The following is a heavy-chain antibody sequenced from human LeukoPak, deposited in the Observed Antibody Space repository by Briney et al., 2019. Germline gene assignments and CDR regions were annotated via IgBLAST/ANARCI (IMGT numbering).Heavy chain of an antibody. V-gene: IGHV3-48*01. CDR1: GFTFSSYS. D-gene: IGHD1-14*01. J-gene: IGHJ5*02. Sequence: GGSLRLSCAASGFTFSSYSMNWVRQAPGQGLEWVSYISSSGSTIYYADSVKGRFTISRDNAENSLYLQMNSLRAEDTAVYYCARESPGAYNWFDPWGQGTLVTVSS. CDR3: ARESPGAYNWFDP. CDR2: ISSSGSTI.